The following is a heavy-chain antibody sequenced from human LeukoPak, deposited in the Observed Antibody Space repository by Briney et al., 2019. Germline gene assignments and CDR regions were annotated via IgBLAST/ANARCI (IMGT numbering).Heavy chain of an antibody. D-gene: IGHD3-9*01. CDR2: IYYSGST. J-gene: IGHJ5*02. V-gene: IGHV4-59*01. CDR3: ARDLRGPVPVLRYFDWRKGDNWFDP. CDR1: GGSISNYY. Sequence: SETLSLTCTVSGGSISNYYWSWIRQPPGKGLEWIGYIYYSGSTNYNPSLKSRVTISVDTSKNQFSLKLSSVTAADTAVYYCARDLRGPVPVLRYFDWRKGDNWFDPWGQGTLVTVSS.